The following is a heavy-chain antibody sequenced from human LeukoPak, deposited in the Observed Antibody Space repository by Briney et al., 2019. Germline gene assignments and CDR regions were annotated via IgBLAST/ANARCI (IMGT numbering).Heavy chain of an antibody. Sequence: SETLSLTCTVSGGSISSHYWSWIRQPPGKGLEWIAYLFDSVNTKDNPSLQSRLTLSADTSKNQFSLKLSSVTAADTAVYYCAREPLTVELDYWGQGTLVTVSS. V-gene: IGHV4-59*11. D-gene: IGHD4-17*01. CDR2: LFDSVNT. J-gene: IGHJ4*02. CDR1: GGSISSHY. CDR3: AREPLTVELDY.